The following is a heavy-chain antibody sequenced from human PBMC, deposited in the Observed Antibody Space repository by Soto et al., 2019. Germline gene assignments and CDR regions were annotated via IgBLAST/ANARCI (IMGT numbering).Heavy chain of an antibody. CDR3: ARGHYYDSSGYYWGWYFDL. CDR2: IYYSGST. Sequence: SETLSLTCTVSGGSISSYYWSWIRQPPGKGLEWIGYIYYSGSTNYNPSLKSRVTISVDTSKNQFSLKLSSVTAADTAVYYCARGHYYDSSGYYWGWYFDLWGRGTLVTVSS. CDR1: GGSISSYY. D-gene: IGHD3-22*01. V-gene: IGHV4-59*01. J-gene: IGHJ2*01.